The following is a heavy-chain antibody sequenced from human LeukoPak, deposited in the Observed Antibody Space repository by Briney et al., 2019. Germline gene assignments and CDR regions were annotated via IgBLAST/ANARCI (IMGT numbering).Heavy chain of an antibody. V-gene: IGHV4-61*02. D-gene: IGHD6-13*01. CDR2: IYTSGST. CDR1: GGSISSGSYY. J-gene: IGHJ4*02. CDR3: ARVTGYMTEDYFDY. Sequence: PSQTLSLTCTVSGGSISSGSYYWSWIRQPAGKGLEWIGRIYTSGSTNYNPSLKSRVTISVDTSKNQFSLRLSSVTAADTAVYYCARVTGYMTEDYFDYWGQGTLITVSS.